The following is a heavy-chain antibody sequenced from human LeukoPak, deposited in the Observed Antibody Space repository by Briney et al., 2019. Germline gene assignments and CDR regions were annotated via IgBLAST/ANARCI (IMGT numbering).Heavy chain of an antibody. CDR1: GFTFSGYG. V-gene: IGHV3-74*01. Sequence: GGSLRLSCAASGFTFSGYGMHWVRQAPGKGLVWVSRINSDGSSTSYADSVKGRFTISRDNAKNTLYLQMNSLRAEDTAVYYCARNWNDGGVPHYYGMDVWGQGTTVTVSS. CDR2: INSDGSST. J-gene: IGHJ6*02. D-gene: IGHD1-1*01. CDR3: ARNWNDGGVPHYYGMDV.